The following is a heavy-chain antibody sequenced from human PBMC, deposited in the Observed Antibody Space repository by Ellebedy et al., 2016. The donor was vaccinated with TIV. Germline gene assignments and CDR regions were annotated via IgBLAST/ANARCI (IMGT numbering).Heavy chain of an antibody. J-gene: IGHJ4*02. V-gene: IGHV3-7*01. CDR2: IKQDGSEK. CDR1: GFTFSSYW. CDR3: ARDPRLDCGGDCYQD. D-gene: IGHD2-21*02. Sequence: GGSLRLXXAASGFTFSSYWMSWVRQAPGKGLEWVANIKQDGSEKYYVDSVKGRFTISRDNAKNSLYLQMNSLRAEDTAVYYCARDPRLDCGGDCYQDWGQGTLVTVSS.